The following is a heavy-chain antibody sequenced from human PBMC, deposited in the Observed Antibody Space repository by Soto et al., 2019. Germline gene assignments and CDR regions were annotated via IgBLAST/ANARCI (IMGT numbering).Heavy chain of an antibody. CDR1: GVSIWRHF. CDR3: ARLQYTVVPPLDI. D-gene: IGHD2-15*01. CDR2: IYHTGNT. J-gene: IGHJ6*02. V-gene: IGHV4-59*11. Sequence: SETLSLTCSASGVSIWRHFWSWIRQAPWKGPELVGYIYHTGNTTYNPALKSRVTISMDTSKNQLSLQLSSVTAAATAVYYCARLQYTVVPPLDIWAQGTILTAS.